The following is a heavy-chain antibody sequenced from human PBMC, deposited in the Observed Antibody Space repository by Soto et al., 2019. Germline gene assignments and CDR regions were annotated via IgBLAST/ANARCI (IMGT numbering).Heavy chain of an antibody. D-gene: IGHD2-15*01. Sequence: GESLKISCAASGFTFSSYGMHWVRQAPGKGLEWVAVIWYDGSNKYYADSVKGRFTISRDNYKNTLYLQMNSLRAEDTAVYYCARDGPEISNYYYGMDVWGQGTTVTVSS. J-gene: IGHJ6*02. CDR1: GFTFSSYG. CDR3: ARDGPEISNYYYGMDV. V-gene: IGHV3-33*01. CDR2: IWYDGSNK.